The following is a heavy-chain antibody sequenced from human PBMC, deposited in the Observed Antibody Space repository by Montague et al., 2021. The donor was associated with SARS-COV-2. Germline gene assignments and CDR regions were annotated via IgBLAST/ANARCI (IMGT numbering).Heavy chain of an antibody. CDR2: ISSGGYTM. Sequence: SLRLSCPASGFTFSTYEMNWVRQAPGKGLEWVSYISSGGYTMYYTDSVKGRFTISRDNAKKSLYLQMNSLRAEDTAVYYCARAEDYYRPFDLWGQGTLVTVSS. CDR3: ARAEDYYRPFDL. D-gene: IGHD3-22*01. J-gene: IGHJ5*02. CDR1: GFTFSTYE. V-gene: IGHV3-48*03.